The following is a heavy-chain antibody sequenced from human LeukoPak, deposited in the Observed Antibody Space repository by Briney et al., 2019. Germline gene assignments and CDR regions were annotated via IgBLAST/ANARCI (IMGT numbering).Heavy chain of an antibody. CDR2: IGTAGDT. CDR3: ERAPRYYDSSGYGFDY. D-gene: IGHD3-22*01. V-gene: IGHV3-13*01. J-gene: IGHJ4*02. Sequence: GGSLRLSCAASGFTFSSYDMHWVRQATGKGLEWVSAIGTAGDTYYPGSVKGRFTISRENAKNSLYLQMNSLRAGDTAVYYCERAPRYYDSSGYGFDYWGQGTLVTVSS. CDR1: GFTFSSYD.